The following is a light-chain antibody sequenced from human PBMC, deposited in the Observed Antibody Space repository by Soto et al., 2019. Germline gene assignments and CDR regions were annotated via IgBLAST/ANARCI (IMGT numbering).Light chain of an antibody. V-gene: IGKV3-15*01. CDR3: QQYHHWPPKVT. J-gene: IGKJ3*01. CDR2: GAS. Sequence: DIVMTQSPATLSVSPGERATLSCRASQSINTNLAWYQQKPGQAPRLLIYGASTRATVIPARFSGSGSGTEFTLTISGLQAHDFAVYYCQQYHHWPPKVTFGPGTRVDI. CDR1: QSINTN.